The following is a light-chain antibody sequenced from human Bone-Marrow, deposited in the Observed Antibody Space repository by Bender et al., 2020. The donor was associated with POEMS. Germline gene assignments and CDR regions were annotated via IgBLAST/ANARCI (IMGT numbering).Light chain of an antibody. Sequence: QSVLTQPPSASGTPGQSVIISCSGTDSNFGGNNVNWYQHLPGTAPRLVVYSNFQRPSGVPDRFSGSKSGNTASLTILGLQAEGEADYFCCSYIGPLTSAFGGGTQLIVL. CDR3: CSYIGPLTSA. J-gene: IGLJ2*01. V-gene: IGLV1-44*01. CDR2: SNF. CDR1: DSNFGGNN.